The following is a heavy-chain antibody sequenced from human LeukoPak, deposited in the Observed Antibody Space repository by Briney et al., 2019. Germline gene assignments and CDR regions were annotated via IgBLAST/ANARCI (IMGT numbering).Heavy chain of an antibody. CDR1: GASISRHY. D-gene: IGHD5-24*01. Sequence: SETLSLTCTVSGASISRHYWSWIRQPPGKGLEWIGYISYSGRTNSNPSLRGRVSLSMDTSQNQFSLKLTSVTAADTAVYYCARDVPVETSDAFDIWGQGTMVSVSS. CDR2: ISYSGRT. CDR3: ARDVPVETSDAFDI. V-gene: IGHV4-59*11. J-gene: IGHJ3*02.